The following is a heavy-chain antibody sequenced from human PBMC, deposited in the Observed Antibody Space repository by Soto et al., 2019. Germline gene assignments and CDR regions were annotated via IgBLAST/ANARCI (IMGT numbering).Heavy chain of an antibody. Sequence: GGSLRLSCAASGFTFSDYYMSWIRQAPGKGLEWVSYISSSSSYTNYADSVKGRFTISRDNAKNSLYLQMNSLRAEDTAVYYCARLFVYSGYDSFWHFDLWGRGTLVTVSS. CDR1: GFTFSDYY. V-gene: IGHV3-11*03. CDR2: ISSSSSYT. J-gene: IGHJ2*01. CDR3: ARLFVYSGYDSFWHFDL. D-gene: IGHD5-12*01.